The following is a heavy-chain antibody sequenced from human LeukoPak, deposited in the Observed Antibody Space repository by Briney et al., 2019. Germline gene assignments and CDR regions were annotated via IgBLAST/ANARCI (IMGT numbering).Heavy chain of an antibody. CDR2: IYPGDSDT. V-gene: IGHV5-51*01. Sequence: GESPMISCKGSGYTFTSYWIGWVRQMPGKGLEWMGVIYPGDSDTRYSPSFQGQGTISADKSINTPYLQWSSLKASDTAMYYCARPTMVRRVFTNWFDPWGQGTLITVS. CDR3: ARPTMVRRVFTNWFDP. D-gene: IGHD3-10*01. CDR1: GYTFTSYW. J-gene: IGHJ5*02.